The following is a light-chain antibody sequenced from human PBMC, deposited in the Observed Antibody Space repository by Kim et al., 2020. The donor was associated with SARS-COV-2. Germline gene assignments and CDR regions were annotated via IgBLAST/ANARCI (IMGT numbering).Light chain of an antibody. CDR2: QDT. V-gene: IGLV3-1*01. Sequence: SYELTQPPSVSVSPGQTASITCYGDKLGNKYVSWYQQKSGQSPVLVISQDTKRPSEIPERFSGSNSGDTATLTISGTQAMDEADYYCQAWDSRKVIFGGGTHLTVL. J-gene: IGLJ2*01. CDR1: KLGNKY. CDR3: QAWDSRKVI.